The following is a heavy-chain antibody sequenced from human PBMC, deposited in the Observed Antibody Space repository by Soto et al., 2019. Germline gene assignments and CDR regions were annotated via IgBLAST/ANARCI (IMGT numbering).Heavy chain of an antibody. Sequence: GGSLRLSCAASEFTFKSYGMHGGGQAPGKGLGWVAVISFDGNRKHYADSVRGRFTISRDNSKNTLYLQMNSLRTEDTAIYYCARDSYRGDVVLTPAPYGNDYWGRGTLVTVSS. CDR2: ISFDGNRK. V-gene: IGHV3-30*03. J-gene: IGHJ4*02. CDR3: ARDSYRGDVVLTPAPYGNDY. D-gene: IGHD2-2*01. CDR1: EFTFKSYG.